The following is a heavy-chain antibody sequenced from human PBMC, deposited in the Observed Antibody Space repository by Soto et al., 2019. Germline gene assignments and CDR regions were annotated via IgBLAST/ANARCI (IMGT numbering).Heavy chain of an antibody. D-gene: IGHD5-18*01. CDR2: ISAYNGNT. CDR3: ARDLYVGYYYGPLDY. Sequence: ASVKVSCKASGYTFTSYGISWVRQAPGQGLEWMGWISAYNGNTNYAQKRQGRVTLTTDTSTSTAYMELRSLRSDDTAVYYCARDLYVGYYYGPLDYWGQGTLVTAPQ. CDR1: GYTFTSYG. V-gene: IGHV1-18*01. J-gene: IGHJ4*02.